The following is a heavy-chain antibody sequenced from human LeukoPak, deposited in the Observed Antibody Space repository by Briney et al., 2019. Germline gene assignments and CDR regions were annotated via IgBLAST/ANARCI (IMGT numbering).Heavy chain of an antibody. J-gene: IGHJ4*02. V-gene: IGHV3-23*01. CDR2: ISGSGGST. D-gene: IGHD5-12*01. CDR1: GFTFSSYA. Sequence: GGSLRLSCAASGFTFSSYAMSWVRQAPGKGLEWVSAISGSGGSTYYADSVKGRFTISRDNSKNTLYLQMNSLRAEDTAVYYCAKDLYSGYDSPADYWGQGTLVTVSS. CDR3: AKDLYSGYDSPADY.